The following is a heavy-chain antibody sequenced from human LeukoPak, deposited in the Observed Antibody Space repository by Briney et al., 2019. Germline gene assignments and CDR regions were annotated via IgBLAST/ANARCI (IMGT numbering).Heavy chain of an antibody. CDR3: VSVTDNGNQHFDN. CDR2: IQHNASS. J-gene: IGHJ4*02. CDR1: GASITTTTYY. D-gene: IGHD4/OR15-4a*01. Sequence: SETLSLTCSVSGASITTTTYYWGWIRQSPGKGLESLREIQHNASSSYHPSLKSRHTMSVDTSKNQFSLKMSSLTAADTAVYYCVSVTDNGNQHFDNSGEGTLVTVSS. V-gene: IGHV4-39*07.